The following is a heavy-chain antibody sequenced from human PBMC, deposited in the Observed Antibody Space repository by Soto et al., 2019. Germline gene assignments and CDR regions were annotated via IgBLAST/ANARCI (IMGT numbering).Heavy chain of an antibody. CDR2: IVVGSGNT. Sequence: SVKVSCKASGLTFTSSAMQWVRQARGQRLEWIGWIVVGSGNTNYAQKFQERVTITRDESTSTAYMELSSLRSEDTAVYYCASAYCSGGSCYPGNTTTPYYYYMDVWGKGTTVTVSS. CDR3: ASAYCSGGSCYPGNTTTPYYYYMDV. CDR1: GLTFTSSA. V-gene: IGHV1-58*02. D-gene: IGHD2-15*01. J-gene: IGHJ6*03.